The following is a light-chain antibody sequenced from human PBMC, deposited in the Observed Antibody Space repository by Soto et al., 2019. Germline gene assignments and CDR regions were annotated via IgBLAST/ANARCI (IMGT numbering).Light chain of an antibody. Sequence: EIVLTQSPGTLSLSPGERATLSCRTSQSVSNTYVAWYQQKPGQAPRLFIYDTSSRVTGIPDGFSGSGSGTDFTLTISRLEPEDFAVFYCQQYGTSEIIFGQGTRLEIK. CDR2: DTS. CDR3: QQYGTSEII. J-gene: IGKJ5*01. CDR1: QSVSNTY. V-gene: IGKV3-20*01.